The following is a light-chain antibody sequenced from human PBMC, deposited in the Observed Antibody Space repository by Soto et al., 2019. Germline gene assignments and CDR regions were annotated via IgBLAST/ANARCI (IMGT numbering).Light chain of an antibody. CDR3: QQYNSYSPST. J-gene: IGKJ1*01. V-gene: IGKV3-15*01. CDR1: QSVSSN. Sequence: EIVMTQSPATLSVSPGERATLSCRASQSVSSNLAWYQQKPGQAPRLLIYGASTRATGIPARFSGGGSGTEFTLTISSLQPEDFATYYCQQYNSYSPSTFGQGT. CDR2: GAS.